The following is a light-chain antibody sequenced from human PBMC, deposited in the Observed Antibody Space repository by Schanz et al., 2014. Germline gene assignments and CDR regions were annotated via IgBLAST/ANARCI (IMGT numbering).Light chain of an antibody. CDR2: RTS. V-gene: IGKV3-15*01. Sequence: VLTQSPGTLSVSPGETATLSCRASQSVSETYVAWYQQKPGQAPRLLIYRTSNRATGVPARFSGSGSGTEFTLTISSLQSEDFAVYYCQQYNNWPPYTFGQGTKLEIK. CDR1: QSVSETY. CDR3: QQYNNWPPYT. J-gene: IGKJ2*01.